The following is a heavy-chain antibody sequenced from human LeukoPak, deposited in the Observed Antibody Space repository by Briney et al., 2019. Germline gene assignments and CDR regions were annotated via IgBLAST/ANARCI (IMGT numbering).Heavy chain of an antibody. V-gene: IGHV4-39*06. D-gene: IGHD1-1*01. J-gene: IGHJ4*02. CDR3: TRATGAGLIEY. CDR2: IYYSGST. Sequence: SETLSLTCTVSGGSISSSCYYWGWIRQPPGKGLEWIGSIYYSGSTYYNSSLQSRVTITVHMSNTPFALKPSSVTAADTAVDYCTRATGAGLIEYWGQGTLVTVSS. CDR1: GGSISSSCYY.